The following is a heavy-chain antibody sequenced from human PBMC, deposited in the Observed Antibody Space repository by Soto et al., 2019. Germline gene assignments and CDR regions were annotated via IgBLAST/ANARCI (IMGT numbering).Heavy chain of an antibody. V-gene: IGHV3-53*01. J-gene: IGHJ6*02. CDR3: TRAEPDSSGWCDFYYGMDV. Sequence: GGSLRLSCAASGLSVSSNYMNWVRQAPGKGLEWVSVIYRAGTTYYADSVRGRFTTSRDSSRNTVYLQMDSLRAEDTAVYFCTRAEPDSSGWCDFYYGMDVWGQGTPVTVSS. CDR1: GLSVSSNY. D-gene: IGHD6-19*01. CDR2: IYRAGTT.